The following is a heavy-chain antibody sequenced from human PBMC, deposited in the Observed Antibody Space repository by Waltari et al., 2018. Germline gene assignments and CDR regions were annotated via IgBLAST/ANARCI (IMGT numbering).Heavy chain of an antibody. Sequence: EVQLVESGGGLVKTGGSLRLSCAASGSTFSCNSMNWVRQAPGKGLEWVSSISSSSSYIYYADSVKGRFTISRDNAKNSLYLQMNSLRAEDTAVYYCARGGTAARRGVDYWGQGTLVTVSS. V-gene: IGHV3-21*01. CDR2: ISSSSSYI. D-gene: IGHD6-6*01. CDR3: ARGGTAARRGVDY. CDR1: GSTFSCNS. J-gene: IGHJ4*02.